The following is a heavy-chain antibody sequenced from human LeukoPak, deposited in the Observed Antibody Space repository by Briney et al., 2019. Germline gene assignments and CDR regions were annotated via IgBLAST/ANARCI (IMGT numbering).Heavy chain of an antibody. Sequence: ESLKIPCKGSGYRFSSYWIGWVRQMPGKGLEWMGIIYPGDSDTRYSPSFQGHVTISADKSTSTAYLQWSSLKASDTAMYYCARPAKYYYGSGSYLNYFDYWGQGTLVAVSS. CDR1: GYRFSSYW. D-gene: IGHD3-10*01. J-gene: IGHJ4*02. V-gene: IGHV5-51*01. CDR3: ARPAKYYYGSGSYLNYFDY. CDR2: IYPGDSDT.